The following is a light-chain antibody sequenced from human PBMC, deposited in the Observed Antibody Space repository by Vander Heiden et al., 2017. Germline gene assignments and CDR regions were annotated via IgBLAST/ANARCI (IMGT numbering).Light chain of an antibody. Sequence: QSALPPPASVSGSPGPSITISCTGTSSDVGSYNLVSWYQQNPGKAPKLMIYEVSKRPSGVSNRFSGSKSGNTASLTISGLQAEDEADYYCCAYAGSSTYVFGTGTKVTVL. CDR1: SSDVGSYNL. J-gene: IGLJ1*01. CDR2: EVS. V-gene: IGLV2-23*02. CDR3: CAYAGSSTYV.